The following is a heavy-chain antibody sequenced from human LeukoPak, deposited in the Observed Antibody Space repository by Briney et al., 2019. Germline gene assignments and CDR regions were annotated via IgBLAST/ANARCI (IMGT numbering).Heavy chain of an antibody. CDR1: GGFLSSTGYC. Sequence: SETLSLTCAVSGGFLSSTGYCWAWIRQPPWKGLEWIGPIYYSGSTYHNTSLKSRITMSVDTSRNQFSLKLSSVDAADTAVYYCAKAGVRYFDSSGLYAFDFWGQGTTVTVSS. CDR3: AKAGVRYFDSSGLYAFDF. CDR2: IYYSGST. V-gene: IGHV4-39*01. J-gene: IGHJ3*01. D-gene: IGHD3-22*01.